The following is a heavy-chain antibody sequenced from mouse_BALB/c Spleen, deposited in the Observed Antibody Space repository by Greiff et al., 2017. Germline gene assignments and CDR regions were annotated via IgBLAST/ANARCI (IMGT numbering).Heavy chain of an antibody. D-gene: IGHD2-4*01. CDR2: IYHGDGST. CDR1: GYTFTSYD. V-gene: IGHV1S56*01. CDR3: TRHDYDGAMDD. Sequence: VQLQQSGPELVKPGASVKISCKASGYTFTSYDINWVKQRPGQGLEWIGWIYHGDGSTKYNENLKGKATLTANKSSSTAYMQLGSLTSDNSAVYFCTRHDYDGAMDDWGEGTTVTVSS. J-gene: IGHJ4*01.